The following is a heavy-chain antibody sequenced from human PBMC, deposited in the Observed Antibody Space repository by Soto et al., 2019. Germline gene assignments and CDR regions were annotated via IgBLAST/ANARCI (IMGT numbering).Heavy chain of an antibody. CDR1: GGSISNYY. D-gene: IGHD6-19*01. Sequence: SETLFLTCTVSGGSISNYYWSWIRQPPGKGLEWIGCIFYSGSTNYSPSLRSRVTISVDASKNQFSLELSSVTAADTAVYYCERWYSSGWYDWFDPWGQGTLDTVSS. CDR3: ERWYSSGWYDWFDP. CDR2: IFYSGST. V-gene: IGHV4-59*01. J-gene: IGHJ5*02.